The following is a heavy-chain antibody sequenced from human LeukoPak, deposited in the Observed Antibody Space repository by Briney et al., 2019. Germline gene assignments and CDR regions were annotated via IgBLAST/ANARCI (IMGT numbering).Heavy chain of an antibody. CDR2: IYYSGST. CDR3: ARGRGWFGGYFDY. CDR1: GGSISSYY. V-gene: IGHV4-59*01. J-gene: IGHJ4*02. D-gene: IGHD3-10*01. Sequence: PSETLSLTCTDSGGSISSYYWSWIRQPPGKGLEWIGYIYYSGSTNYNPSLKSRVTISVDTSKNQFSLKLSSVTAADTAVYYCARGRGWFGGYFDYWGQGTLVTVSS.